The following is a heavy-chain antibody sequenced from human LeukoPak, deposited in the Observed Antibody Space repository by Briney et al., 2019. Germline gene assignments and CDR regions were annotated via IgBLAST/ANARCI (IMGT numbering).Heavy chain of an antibody. Sequence: ASVKVSRKASGYTFTSYGISWVRQAPGQGLEWMGWISAYNGNTNYAQKLQGRVTMTTDTSTSTAYMELRSLRSDDTAVYYCARGAMVIWSANYYGMDVWGQGTTVTVSS. CDR3: ARGAMVIWSANYYGMDV. V-gene: IGHV1-18*01. J-gene: IGHJ6*02. CDR1: GYTFTSYG. CDR2: ISAYNGNT. D-gene: IGHD3-22*01.